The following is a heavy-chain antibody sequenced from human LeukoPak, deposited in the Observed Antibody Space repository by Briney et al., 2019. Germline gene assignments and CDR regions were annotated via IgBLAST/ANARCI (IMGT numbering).Heavy chain of an antibody. Sequence: SGGSLRLSCAASGFTVSSNYMSWVRQAPGNGLEWVSVIYSGGSTYYADSVKGRFTISRDNSKNALYLQMNSLRAEDTAVYYCARGSIVATINDYWGQGTLVTVPS. J-gene: IGHJ4*02. CDR2: IYSGGST. CDR3: ARGSIVATINDY. CDR1: GFTVSSNY. D-gene: IGHD5-12*01. V-gene: IGHV3-66*01.